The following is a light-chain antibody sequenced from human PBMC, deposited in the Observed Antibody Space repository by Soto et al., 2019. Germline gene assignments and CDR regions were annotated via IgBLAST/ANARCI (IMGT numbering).Light chain of an antibody. Sequence: QSTLTQPASVSGSPGQSITISCTGTSSDIGTYDYVSWYQHHPGKAPKLMIYEVTNRPSGVSDRFSGSKSGKTASLTISGLQAEDEADNYCRSYTTTTTPVVFGGVTKLTVL. CDR3: RSYTTTTTPVV. V-gene: IGLV2-14*01. CDR2: EVT. CDR1: SSDIGTYDY. J-gene: IGLJ2*01.